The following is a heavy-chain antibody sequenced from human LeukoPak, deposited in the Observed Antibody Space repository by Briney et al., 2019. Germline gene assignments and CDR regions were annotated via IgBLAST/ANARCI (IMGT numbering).Heavy chain of an antibody. V-gene: IGHV4-4*07. J-gene: IGHJ5*02. Sequence: SETLSLTCTVSGGSISSYYWSWIRQPAGKGLEWIGRIYTSGSTNYNPSLKSRVTMSVDTSKNQFSLKLSSVTAADTAAYYCARANYYDSRGYYPGWFDPWGQGTLVTVSS. CDR2: IYTSGST. CDR3: ARANYYDSRGYYPGWFDP. CDR1: GGSISSYY. D-gene: IGHD3-22*01.